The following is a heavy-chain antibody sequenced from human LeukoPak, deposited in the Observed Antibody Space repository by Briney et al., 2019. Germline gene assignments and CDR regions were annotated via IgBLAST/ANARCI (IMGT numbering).Heavy chain of an antibody. V-gene: IGHV1-2*02. CDR1: GCTFTGYY. CDR3: ARDGKFGVPIQLWPYGGKEGSWFDP. J-gene: IGHJ5*02. Sequence: ASVKVSCKASGCTFTGYYMHWVRQAPGQGLEWMGWINPNSGGTNYAQKFQGRVTMTRDTSISTAYMELSRLRSDDTAVYYCARDGKFGVPIQLWPYGGKEGSWFDPWGQGTLVTVSS. CDR2: INPNSGGT. D-gene: IGHD5-18*01.